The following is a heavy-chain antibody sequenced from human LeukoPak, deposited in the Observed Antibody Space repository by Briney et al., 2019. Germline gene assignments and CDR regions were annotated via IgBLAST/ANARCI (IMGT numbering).Heavy chain of an antibody. V-gene: IGHV1-69*04. CDR2: IIPILGIA. J-gene: IGHJ4*02. CDR1: GCTFSSYA. D-gene: IGHD3-22*01. CDR3: ARARLHYYDSSGYSPPFDY. Sequence: SVKVSCKASGCTFSSYAISWVRQAPGQGLEWMGRIIPILGIANYAQKFQGRVTITADKSTSTAYMELSSLRSEDTAVYYCARARLHYYDSSGYSPPFDYWGQGTLVTVSS.